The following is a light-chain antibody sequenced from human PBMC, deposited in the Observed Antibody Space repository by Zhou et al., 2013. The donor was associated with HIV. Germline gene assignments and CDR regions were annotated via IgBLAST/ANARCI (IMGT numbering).Light chain of an antibody. Sequence: EIVMTQSPATLSVSPGERATLSCRASQSVSSNLAWYQQKPGQAPRLLIYGASTRATGIPARFSGSGSGTEFTLTISSLQSEDFAVYYCLQDFNYPYTFGRGPRWRSN. CDR2: GAS. V-gene: IGKV3-15*01. J-gene: IGKJ2*01. CDR1: QSVSSN. CDR3: LQDFNYPYT.